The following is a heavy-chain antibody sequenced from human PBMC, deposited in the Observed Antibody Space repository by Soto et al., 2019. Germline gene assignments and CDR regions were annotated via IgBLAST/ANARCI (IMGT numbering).Heavy chain of an antibody. V-gene: IGHV3-21*01. CDR3: ARDRGTMIVVAPGDAFDI. D-gene: IGHD3-22*01. J-gene: IGHJ3*02. Sequence: EVQLVESGGGLVKPGGSLRLSCAASGFTFSSYSMNWVRQAPGKGLEWVSSISSSSSYIYYADSVKGRFTISRDNAKNSLYLQMNSLRAEDTAVYYCARDRGTMIVVAPGDAFDIWGQGTMVTVSS. CDR1: GFTFSSYS. CDR2: ISSSSSYI.